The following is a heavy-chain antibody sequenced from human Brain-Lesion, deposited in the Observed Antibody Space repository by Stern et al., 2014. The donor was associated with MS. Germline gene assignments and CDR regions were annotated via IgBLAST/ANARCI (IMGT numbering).Heavy chain of an antibody. V-gene: IGHV4-61*02. CDR1: GGSISSGGYY. Sequence: QLQLQESGPGLVKPSQTLSLSCTVSGGSISSGGYYWSWIRQPAGKGLEWIGRIFNSGSTSSHPPPQSRVTISIAQSHNQVSLRLNPMPAADTAVYYCARGRVVPGFQYYAKDVWGQGTTVIVSS. CDR3: ARGRVVPGFQYYAKDV. D-gene: IGHD2-2*01. CDR2: IFNSGST. J-gene: IGHJ6*02.